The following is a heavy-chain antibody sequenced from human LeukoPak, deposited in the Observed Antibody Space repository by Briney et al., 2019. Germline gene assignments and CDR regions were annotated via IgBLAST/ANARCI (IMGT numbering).Heavy chain of an antibody. Sequence: GGSLRLSYAASGFTFTKYSMHWVRQTPGKGLEWVSYISSGSTTIYYTDSVKGRFTISRDNAKNSLYLQMNSLRAEDTAVYYCARRESTTMVRGGVDYWGQGTLVTVSS. CDR1: GFTFTKYS. CDR2: ISSGSTTI. V-gene: IGHV3-48*01. J-gene: IGHJ4*02. CDR3: ARRESTTMVRGGVDY. D-gene: IGHD3-10*01.